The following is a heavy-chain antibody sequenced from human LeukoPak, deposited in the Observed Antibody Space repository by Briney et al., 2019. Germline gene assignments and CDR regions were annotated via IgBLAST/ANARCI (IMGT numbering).Heavy chain of an antibody. Sequence: GGSLRLPCAASGFTFSSYWMSWVRQAPGKGLEWVANIKQDGSEKYYVDSVKGRFTISRDNAKNSLYLQMNSLRAEDTAVYYCARDLSTDFYCSGGSCYSHYYGMDVWGQGTTVTVSS. CDR3: ARDLSTDFYCSGGSCYSHYYGMDV. D-gene: IGHD2-15*01. CDR2: IKQDGSEK. J-gene: IGHJ6*02. CDR1: GFTFSSYW. V-gene: IGHV3-7*01.